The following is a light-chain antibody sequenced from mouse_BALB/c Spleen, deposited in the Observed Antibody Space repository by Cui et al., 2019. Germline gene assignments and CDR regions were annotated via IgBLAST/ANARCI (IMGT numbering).Light chain of an antibody. CDR2: DTY. J-gene: IGKJ4*01. Sequence: QIVLTQSTAISSASPGEKVTMTCSASSSVSYMYWYQQKPGSSPRLLIYDTYNLASGVPVRFSGSGSGTSYSLTISRMEAEDAATYYCQQWSSYPFTFGSGTKLEIK. CDR1: SSVSY. V-gene: IGKV4-55*01. CDR3: QQWSSYPFT.